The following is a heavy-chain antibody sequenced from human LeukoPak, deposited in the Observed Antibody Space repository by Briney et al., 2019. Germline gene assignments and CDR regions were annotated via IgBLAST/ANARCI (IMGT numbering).Heavy chain of an antibody. V-gene: IGHV3-53*01. CDR3: ARDRDGIPSGAFDI. D-gene: IGHD5-24*01. Sequence: GGSLRLSCAASGFSVSSNYMSWVRQAPGKGLERVSVIYSGGNTYYADSVKGRFTISRDNSRNTLYLQMNSLRAEDTAVYYCARDRDGIPSGAFDIWGQGTMVTVSS. J-gene: IGHJ3*02. CDR2: IYSGGNT. CDR1: GFSVSSNY.